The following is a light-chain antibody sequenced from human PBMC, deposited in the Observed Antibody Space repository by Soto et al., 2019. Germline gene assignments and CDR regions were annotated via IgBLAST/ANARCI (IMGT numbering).Light chain of an antibody. CDR1: QSISSW. CDR2: DAS. CDR3: QQYNSYRT. J-gene: IGKJ1*01. Sequence: DIQMTQSPSTLSASVGDRVTITCRASQSISSWLAWYQQKPGKAPKLLIYDASSLESGVPSRLSGSGSGTVFTLTIRSLQPDDSATYYCQQYNSYRTFGQGTKVDIK. V-gene: IGKV1-5*01.